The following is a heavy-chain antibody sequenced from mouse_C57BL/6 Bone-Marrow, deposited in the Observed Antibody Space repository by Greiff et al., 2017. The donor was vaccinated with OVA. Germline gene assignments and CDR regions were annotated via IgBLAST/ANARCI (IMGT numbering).Heavy chain of an antibody. D-gene: IGHD1-1*01. CDR3: ARQVITAAPFAY. V-gene: IGHV5-17*01. CDR2: ISSGSSTI. Sequence: DVLLVESGGGLVKPGGSLKLSCAASGFTFSDYGMHWVRQAPEKGLEWVAYISSGSSTIYYADTVKGRFTISRDNAKNTLFLQMTSLRSEDTAMYYCARQVITAAPFAYWGQGTLVTVSA. CDR1: GFTFSDYG. J-gene: IGHJ3*01.